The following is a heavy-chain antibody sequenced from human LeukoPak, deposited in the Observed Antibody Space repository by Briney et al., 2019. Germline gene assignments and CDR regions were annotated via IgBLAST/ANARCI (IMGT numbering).Heavy chain of an antibody. CDR3: ARGVNYGSGNYYLSPWFDP. CDR2: IYSSGSA. Sequence: PSETLSLTCTVSGGSINSNNYYWGWIRQPPGKGLEWIGSIYSSGSAYYNPSLKSRVTISVDTSKNQFSLRLSSVTAADTAVYYCARGVNYGSGNYYLSPWFDPWGQGTLVTVSS. V-gene: IGHV4-39*01. CDR1: GGSINSNNYY. J-gene: IGHJ5*02. D-gene: IGHD3-10*01.